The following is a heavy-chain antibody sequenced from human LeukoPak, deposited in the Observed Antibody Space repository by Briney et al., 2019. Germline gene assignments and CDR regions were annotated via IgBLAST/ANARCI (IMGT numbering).Heavy chain of an antibody. CDR3: ARQGSGGRAFDI. CDR2: IYSSGST. Sequence: SETLSLTCIVSGGSISSYYWSWNRQPPGKGLEWIGYIYSSGSTNSNPSLKSRVTISVDTSKSQFSLKMTSVTAADTAVYYCARQGSGGRAFDIWGQGTMVTVSS. CDR1: GGSISSYY. J-gene: IGHJ3*02. D-gene: IGHD1-26*01. V-gene: IGHV4-59*08.